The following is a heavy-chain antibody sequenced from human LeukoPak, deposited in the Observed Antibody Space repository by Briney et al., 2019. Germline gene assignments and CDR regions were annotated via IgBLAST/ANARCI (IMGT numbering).Heavy chain of an antibody. CDR1: GYTFTSYD. CDR3: ARGQDVLLWFGELRPFDY. J-gene: IGHJ4*02. Sequence: ASVKVSCKASGYTFTSYDINWVRQATGQGLEWMGWMNPNSGNTGYAQMFQGRVTMTRNTSISTAYMELSSLRSEDTAVYYCARGQDVLLWFGELRPFDYWGQGTLVTVSS. V-gene: IGHV1-8*01. D-gene: IGHD3-10*01. CDR2: MNPNSGNT.